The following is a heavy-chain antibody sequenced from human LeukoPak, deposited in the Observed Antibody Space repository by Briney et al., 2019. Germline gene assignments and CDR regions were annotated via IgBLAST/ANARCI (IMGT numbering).Heavy chain of an antibody. CDR2: INPNSGGT. Sequence: ASVKVSCKASGYTFTGYYMHWVRQAPGQGLEWMGWINPNSGGTNYAQKFQGRVTMTRDTSISTAYMELSRLRSEDTAVYYCASLRDKTFGELQFDYWGQGTLVTVSS. V-gene: IGHV1-2*02. J-gene: IGHJ4*02. D-gene: IGHD3-10*01. CDR1: GYTFTGYY. CDR3: ASLRDKTFGELQFDY.